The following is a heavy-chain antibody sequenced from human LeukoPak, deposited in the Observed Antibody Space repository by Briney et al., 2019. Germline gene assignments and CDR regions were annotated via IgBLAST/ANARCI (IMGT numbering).Heavy chain of an antibody. Sequence: GGSLRLSCAASGFTFSSYSMNWVRQAPGKGLEWVSSISSSSSYIYYADSVKGRFTISRDNSKNTLYLQMNSLRAEDTAVYYCAKEWIQLWRHFDYWGQGTLVTVSS. CDR1: GFTFSSYS. D-gene: IGHD5-18*01. CDR3: AKEWIQLWRHFDY. CDR2: ISSSSSYI. V-gene: IGHV3-21*01. J-gene: IGHJ4*02.